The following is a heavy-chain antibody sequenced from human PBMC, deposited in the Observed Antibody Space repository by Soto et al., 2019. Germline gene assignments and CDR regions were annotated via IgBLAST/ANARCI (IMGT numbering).Heavy chain of an antibody. V-gene: IGHV3-23*01. D-gene: IGHD3-22*01. J-gene: IGHJ4*02. Sequence: PGGSLRLSFADSGFRFSSYSMSWVRQTPGKGLEWVAAITATGDRTYYADSVTGRFTISRDNSKKTHYLQMTSLRAEDTAMYYCATMNGYFEYWGQGTPVTV. CDR3: ATMNGYFEY. CDR1: GFRFSSYS. CDR2: ITATGDRT.